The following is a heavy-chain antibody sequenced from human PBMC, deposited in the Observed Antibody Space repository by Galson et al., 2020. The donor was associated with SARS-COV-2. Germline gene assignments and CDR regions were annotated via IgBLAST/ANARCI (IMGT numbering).Heavy chain of an antibody. CDR2: ISWNSGSI. D-gene: IGHD4-17*01. Sequence: GGSLRLSCAASGFTFDDYAMHWVRQAPGKGLEWVSGISWNSGSIGYADSVKGRFTISRDNAKNSLYLQMNSLRAEDTALYYCAKADPEGDYGDYNWFDPWGQGTLVTVSS. V-gene: IGHV3-9*01. J-gene: IGHJ5*02. CDR3: AKADPEGDYGDYNWFDP. CDR1: GFTFDDYA.